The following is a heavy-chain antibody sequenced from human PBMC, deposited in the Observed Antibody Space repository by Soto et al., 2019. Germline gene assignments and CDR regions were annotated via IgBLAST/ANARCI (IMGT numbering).Heavy chain of an antibody. Sequence: PSDTLSLTRTFSGDSIRGYYWSWLRQHAGKGLEWIGRIYAIVSSYYNPSLKRRVTLSVDTSQNQFSLKLSSLTAADTAVYYCARYPVAYYYYGMDVWGQGTTVT. CDR3: ARYPVAYYYYGMDV. V-gene: IGHV4-4*07. CDR1: GDSIRGYY. CDR2: IYAIVSS. D-gene: IGHD2-21*01. J-gene: IGHJ6*02.